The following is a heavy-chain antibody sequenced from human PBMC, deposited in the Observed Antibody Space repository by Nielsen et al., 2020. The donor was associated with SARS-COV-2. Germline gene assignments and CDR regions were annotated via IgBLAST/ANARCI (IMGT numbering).Heavy chain of an antibody. J-gene: IGHJ4*02. D-gene: IGHD6-13*01. CDR3: ARDFGYSSSGNDY. CDR1: GFTFSTCG. Sequence: GESLKISCAASGFTFSTCGMHWVRQAPGKGLEWVAIIWSDGSTKYYADSVKGRFTISRDNSKNTLYLQMNSLRAEDTAVYYCARDFGYSSSGNDYWGQGTLVTVSS. V-gene: IGHV3-30*02. CDR2: IWSDGSTK.